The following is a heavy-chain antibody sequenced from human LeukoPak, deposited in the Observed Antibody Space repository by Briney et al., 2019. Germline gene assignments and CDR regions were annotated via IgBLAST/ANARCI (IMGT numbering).Heavy chain of an antibody. Sequence: GASVKVSCKASGGTFSSYAISWVRQAPGQGLEWMGRIIPIFGTANYAQKFQGRVTITTDESTSTAYMELSSLRSEETAVYYCARAREMATISDYYYYYMDVWGKGTTVTASS. V-gene: IGHV1-69*05. J-gene: IGHJ6*03. D-gene: IGHD5-24*01. CDR3: ARAREMATISDYYYYYMDV. CDR1: GGTFSSYA. CDR2: IIPIFGTA.